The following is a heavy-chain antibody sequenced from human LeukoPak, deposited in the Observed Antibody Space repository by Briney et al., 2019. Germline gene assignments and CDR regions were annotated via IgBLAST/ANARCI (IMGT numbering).Heavy chain of an antibody. J-gene: IGHJ4*02. D-gene: IGHD3-22*01. CDR2: SYYSGST. CDR1: GGSISSYY. Sequence: PSETLSLTCTVSGGSISSYYWSWIRQPPGKGLEWIGYSYYSGSTNYNPSLKTRVTISVDTSKNQFSLKLSSVTAADTAVYYCARVQANYYDSSGYYLNFDYWGQGTLVTVSS. V-gene: IGHV4-59*08. CDR3: ARVQANYYDSSGYYLNFDY.